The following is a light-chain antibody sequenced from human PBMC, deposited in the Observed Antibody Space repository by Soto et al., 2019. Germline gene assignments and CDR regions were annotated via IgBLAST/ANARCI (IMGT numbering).Light chain of an antibody. V-gene: IGKV3-11*01. CDR3: QQRSNWFMT. CDR2: DAS. J-gene: IGKJ5*01. Sequence: EIVLTQSPATLSLSLGERATLSCRASQSVSSYLAWYQQKPGQAPRLLIYDASNRATGIPSRFSGCGSGTDFTLTISILEPEDFAVYYCQQRSNWFMTFGQGTRLEIK. CDR1: QSVSSY.